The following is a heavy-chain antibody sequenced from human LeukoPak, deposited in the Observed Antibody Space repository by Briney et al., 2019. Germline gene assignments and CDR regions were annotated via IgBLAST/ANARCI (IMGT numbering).Heavy chain of an antibody. V-gene: IGHV3-23*01. CDR3: AKDDAWGRFYH. Sequence: GGSLRLSCAASGFTFRSYGMSWVRQAPGKGLEWVSTISSSGATTYYADSVKGRFTISRDNSKNTLYLQMNSLRAEDTAVYHCAKDDAWGRFYHWGQGTLVTVSS. CDR1: GFTFRSYG. CDR2: ISSSGATT. J-gene: IGHJ1*01. D-gene: IGHD3-16*01.